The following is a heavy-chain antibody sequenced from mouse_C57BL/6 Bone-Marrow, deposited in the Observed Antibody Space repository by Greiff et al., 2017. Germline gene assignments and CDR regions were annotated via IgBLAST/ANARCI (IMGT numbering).Heavy chain of an antibody. J-gene: IGHJ1*03. CDR1: GFTFSDYG. V-gene: IGHV5-15*01. CDR2: ISNLAYSI. D-gene: IGHD1-1*01. Sequence: EVMLVESGGGLVQPGGSLKLSCAASGFTFSDYGMAWVRQAPRKGPEWVAFISNLAYSIYYADTVTGRFTISRENAKNTLYLEMSSLRSEDTAMYYCARKGLTTVVLDVWGTGTTVTVSS. CDR3: ARKGLTTVVLDV.